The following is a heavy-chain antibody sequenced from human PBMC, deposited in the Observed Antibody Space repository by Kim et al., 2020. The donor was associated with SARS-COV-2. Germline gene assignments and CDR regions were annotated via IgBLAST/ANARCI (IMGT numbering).Heavy chain of an antibody. CDR3: VKDYGYPHWYFDL. CDR2: ISSNGGST. D-gene: IGHD4-17*01. CDR1: GFTFSSYA. Sequence: GGSLRLSCSASGFTFSSYAMHWVRQAPGKGLEYVSAISSNGGSTYYADSVKGRFTISRDNSKNTLYLQMSSLRAEDTAVYYCVKDYGYPHWYFDLWGRGTLVTVSS. V-gene: IGHV3-64D*06. J-gene: IGHJ2*01.